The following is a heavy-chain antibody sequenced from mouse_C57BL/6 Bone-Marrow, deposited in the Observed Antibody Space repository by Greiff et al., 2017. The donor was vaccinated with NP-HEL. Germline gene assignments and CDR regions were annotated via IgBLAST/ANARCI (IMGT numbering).Heavy chain of an antibody. CDR3: AKMEGFTTVVPFDY. CDR1: GFSLTSYA. J-gene: IGHJ2*01. D-gene: IGHD1-1*01. Sequence: VKLMESGPGLVAPSQSLSITCTVSGFSLTSYAISWVRQPPGKGLEWLGVIWTGGGTNYNSALKSRLSISKDNSKSQVFLKMNSLQTDDTARYYCAKMEGFTTVVPFDYWGQGTTLTVSS. CDR2: IWTGGGT. V-gene: IGHV2-9-1*01.